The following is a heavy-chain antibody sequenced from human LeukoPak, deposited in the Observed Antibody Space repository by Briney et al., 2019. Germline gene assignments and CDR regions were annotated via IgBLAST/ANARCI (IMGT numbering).Heavy chain of an antibody. CDR1: GGSISSGSYY. D-gene: IGHD4-17*01. CDR2: IYTSGST. V-gene: IGHV4-61*02. Sequence: SQTLSLTCTVSGGSISSGSYYWSWIRQPAGKGLEWIGRIYTSGSTNCNPSLKSRVTISVDTSKNQFSLKLSSVTAADTAVYYCARDSEDGDDAFDIWGQGTMVTVSS. J-gene: IGHJ3*02. CDR3: ARDSEDGDDAFDI.